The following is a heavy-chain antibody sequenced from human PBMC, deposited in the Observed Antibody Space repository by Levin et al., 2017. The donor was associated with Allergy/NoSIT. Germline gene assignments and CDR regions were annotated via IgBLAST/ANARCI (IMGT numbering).Heavy chain of an antibody. CDR2: ISWNSGSI. J-gene: IGHJ4*02. V-gene: IGHV3-9*01. D-gene: IGHD6-19*01. CDR3: AKDIRMGAQWLAFDY. Sequence: SLKISCAASGFTFDDYAMHWVRQAPGKGLEWVSGISWNSGSIGYADSVKGRFTISRDNAKNSLYLQMNSLRAEDTALYYCAKDIRMGAQWLAFDYWGQGTLVTVSS. CDR1: GFTFDDYA.